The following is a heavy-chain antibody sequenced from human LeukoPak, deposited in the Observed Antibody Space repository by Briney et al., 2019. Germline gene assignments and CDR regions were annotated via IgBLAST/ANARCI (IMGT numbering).Heavy chain of an antibody. V-gene: IGHV3-30*19. CDR2: ISYDGSNK. J-gene: IGHJ4*02. Sequence: PGGSLRLSCAVSGITFRNLAMHWIRQAPGKGLEWVAVISYDGSNKYYADSVKGRFTISRDNSKNTLYLQMNSLRAEDTAVYYCAREGDGDYYFDYWGQGTLVTVSS. CDR1: GITFRNLA. CDR3: AREGDGDYYFDY. D-gene: IGHD4-17*01.